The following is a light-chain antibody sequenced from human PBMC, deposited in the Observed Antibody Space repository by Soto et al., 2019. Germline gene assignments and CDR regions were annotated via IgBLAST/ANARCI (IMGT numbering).Light chain of an antibody. J-gene: IGKJ4*01. CDR2: AAS. CDR1: QSISSY. V-gene: IGKV1-39*01. Sequence: DVQMTQSPSSLSASLGGRCTITCRASQSISSYLYWYQQKPGKAPKLLIYAASSLQSGVPSRCSGGGAGTDFTLTISSLQAEDVAIYYCQQANSCPLTFGGGTKVDI. CDR3: QQANSCPLT.